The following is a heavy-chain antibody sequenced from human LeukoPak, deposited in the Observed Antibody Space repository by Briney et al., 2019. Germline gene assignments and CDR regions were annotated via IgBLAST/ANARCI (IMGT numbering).Heavy chain of an antibody. Sequence: ASVKVSCKASGYTFTSNYMHWVRQAPGQGLEWMGVIHPSGGSTNYAQKFQGRVTMTKDTSTSTAYMELSSLRSEDTAIYYCARMGMDAAMITNFFGYWGQGTLVTVSS. J-gene: IGHJ4*02. D-gene: IGHD5-18*01. CDR3: ARMGMDAAMITNFFGY. CDR1: GYTFTSNY. V-gene: IGHV1-46*01. CDR2: IHPSGGST.